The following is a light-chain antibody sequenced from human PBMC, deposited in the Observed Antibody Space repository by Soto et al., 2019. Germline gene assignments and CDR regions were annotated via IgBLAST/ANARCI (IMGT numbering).Light chain of an antibody. Sequence: QSALTQPASVSGSPGQSITISCTRTSSDVGGYNYVSWYQQHPGKAPKLMIYEVSNRPSGVSNRFSGSKSGNTASLTISGLQAEDEADYYCSSHTSSSTLVVFGGGTQLTVL. CDR3: SSHTSSSTLVV. CDR1: SSDVGGYNY. CDR2: EVS. J-gene: IGLJ2*01. V-gene: IGLV2-14*01.